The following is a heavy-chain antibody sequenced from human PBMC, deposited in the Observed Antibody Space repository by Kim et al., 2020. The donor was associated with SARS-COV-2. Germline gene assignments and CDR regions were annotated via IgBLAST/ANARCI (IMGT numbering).Heavy chain of an antibody. CDR1: GFNLKDAE. Sequence: GGSLRLSCVVSGFNLKDAEMNWVRQAPGKGLEWIAYINFSGTAIFYADSVKARFRISRDTANNSLYLQLNSLRAEDTAVYYCARMFQLRSGDSNIRRKSYAMDVWDQGTTVIVSS. V-gene: IGHV3-48*03. J-gene: IGHJ6*02. D-gene: IGHD3-10*01. CDR3: ARMFQLRSGDSNIRRKSYAMDV. CDR2: INFSGTAI.